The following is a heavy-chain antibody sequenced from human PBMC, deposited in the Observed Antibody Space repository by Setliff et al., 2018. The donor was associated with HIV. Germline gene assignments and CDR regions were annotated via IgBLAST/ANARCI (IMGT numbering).Heavy chain of an antibody. V-gene: IGHV3-43*01. CDR1: GFTFDDYT. CDR3: ARDPLYCSGGSCYYYGMDV. D-gene: IGHD2-15*01. Sequence: GGSLRLSCAASGFTFDDYTMHWVRQAPGKGLEWVSLISWDGDMTYYADSVKGRFTISRDNSKNTLYLQMNSLRAEDTAVYYCARDPLYCSGGSCYYYGMDVWGQGTTVTVSS. CDR2: ISWDGDMT. J-gene: IGHJ6*02.